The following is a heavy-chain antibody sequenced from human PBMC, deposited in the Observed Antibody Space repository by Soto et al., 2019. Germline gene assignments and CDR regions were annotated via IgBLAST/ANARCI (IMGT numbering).Heavy chain of an antibody. CDR1: GFKFTDYG. CDR2: SWFDGIIA. V-gene: IGHV3-33*01. J-gene: IGHJ4*02. CDR3: ARDGARIDSSGKFDY. Sequence: QVQLVESGGGVVQPGRSLRLSCVASGFKFTDYGLNWVRQTPGKGLEWVAISWFDGIIAYYAESVRGRFTISRDDSRNTVYLHMNSLRGEDTAMYYCARDGARIDSSGKFDYWGQGTQVTVSS. D-gene: IGHD3-22*01.